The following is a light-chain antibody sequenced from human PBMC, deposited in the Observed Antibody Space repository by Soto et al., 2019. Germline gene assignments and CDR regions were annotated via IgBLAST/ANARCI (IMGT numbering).Light chain of an antibody. CDR3: QQYNRSPTT. V-gene: IGKV3-20*01. CDR1: QSVSSSY. CDR2: GAS. Sequence: EIVLDQFPAPPSLSPGGRATLPCRASQSVSSSYLAWYQQKPGQAPRLLIYGASRRATGIPDRFSGSGSGTDFTLTISRLEPEDFALYYCQQYNRSPTTFGQGTRLEIK. J-gene: IGKJ5*01.